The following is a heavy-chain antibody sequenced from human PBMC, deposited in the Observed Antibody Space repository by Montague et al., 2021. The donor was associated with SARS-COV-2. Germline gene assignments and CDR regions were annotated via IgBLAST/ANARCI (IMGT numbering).Heavy chain of an antibody. V-gene: IGHV4-34*01. CDR1: GGSFSGYY. CDR2: INHSGST. J-gene: IGHJ5*02. Sequence: SETLSLTCAVYGGSFSGYYWSWIRQPPGKGLEWIGEINHSGSTNYNPSLKSRVTISVDTSKNQFSLKLSSVTAADTAAYYCASLTLGYCSSTSCYSDWSDPWGQGTLVTVSS. CDR3: ASLTLGYCSSTSCYSDWSDP. D-gene: IGHD2-2*02.